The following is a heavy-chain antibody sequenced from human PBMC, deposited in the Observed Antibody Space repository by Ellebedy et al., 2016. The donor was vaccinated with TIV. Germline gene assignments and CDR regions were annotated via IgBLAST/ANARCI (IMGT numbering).Heavy chain of an antibody. CDR3: ARTLAVAGGFDY. D-gene: IGHD6-19*01. V-gene: IGHV1-2*04. CDR2: INPNSGGT. Sequence: ASVKVSXXASGYTFTSYYMHWVRQAPGQGLEWMGWINPNSGGTNYAQKFQGWVTMTRDTSISTAYMELSRLRSDDTAVYYCARTLAVAGGFDYWGQGTLVTVSS. J-gene: IGHJ4*02. CDR1: GYTFTSYY.